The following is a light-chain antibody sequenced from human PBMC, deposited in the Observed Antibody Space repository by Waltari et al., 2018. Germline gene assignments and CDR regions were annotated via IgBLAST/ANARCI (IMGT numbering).Light chain of an antibody. CDR3: QAWDTSAAVV. J-gene: IGLJ2*01. CDR2: QDN. Sequence: WYLRKSGQPPLVVIDQDNKRPSGIPERFSGSNSGNAATLTVSGTQSVDEADYYCQAWDTSAAVVFGGGTKLTVL. V-gene: IGLV3-1*01.